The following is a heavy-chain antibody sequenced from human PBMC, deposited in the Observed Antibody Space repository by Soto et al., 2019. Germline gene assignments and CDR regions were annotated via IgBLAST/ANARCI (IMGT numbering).Heavy chain of an antibody. Sequence: QVHLVQSGAEVKKPGASVKVSCKGSGYAFTTYGITWVRQAPGQGLEWMGWISAHNGNTNYAQKLQCRVTVTRDPSTSTAYMELRSLRSDDTAVYYCARGRYGDYWGQGAVVTVSS. D-gene: IGHD1-1*01. CDR3: ARGRYGDY. CDR2: ISAHNGNT. J-gene: IGHJ4*02. V-gene: IGHV1-18*01. CDR1: GYAFTTYG.